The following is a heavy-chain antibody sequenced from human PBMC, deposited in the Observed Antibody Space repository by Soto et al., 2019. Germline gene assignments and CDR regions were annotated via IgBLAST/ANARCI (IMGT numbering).Heavy chain of an antibody. CDR3: ATYAAGRPVDF. CDR2: IYYSGST. D-gene: IGHD2-2*01. V-gene: IGHV4-61*08. J-gene: IGHJ4*02. CDR1: GGSVSNGAYF. Sequence: QVQLQESGPGLVKPSETLSLTCTVSGGSVSNGAYFWTWIRQPPGKGLEIIGYIYYSGSTTYNPSLRGPVTISVDTSRNPLSLKLNSVTAGDTAVYYCATYAAGRPVDFWGQGTLVTVSS.